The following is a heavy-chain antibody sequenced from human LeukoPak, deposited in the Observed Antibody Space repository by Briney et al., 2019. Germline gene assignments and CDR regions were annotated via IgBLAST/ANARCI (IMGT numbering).Heavy chain of an antibody. Sequence: GGSLRLSCAASGFTFSSYAMSWVRQAPGKGLEWVSAVSGSGGSTYSADSVKGRFTISRDNSKNTLYLQINSLRAEDTAVYYCARDGTAMVITNGYFDYWGQGTLVTVSS. V-gene: IGHV3-23*01. J-gene: IGHJ4*02. CDR1: GFTFSSYA. CDR2: VSGSGGST. CDR3: ARDGTAMVITNGYFDY. D-gene: IGHD5-18*01.